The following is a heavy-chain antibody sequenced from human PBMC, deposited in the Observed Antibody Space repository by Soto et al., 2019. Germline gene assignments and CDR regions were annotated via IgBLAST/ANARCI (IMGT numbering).Heavy chain of an antibody. CDR3: ASSYSGYDLNYYYGMDV. V-gene: IGHV1-24*01. CDR1: GYTLTELS. D-gene: IGHD5-12*01. CDR2: FDPEDGET. J-gene: IGHJ6*02. Sequence: ASVKVSCKVSGYTLTELSMHWVRQAPGKGLEWMGGFDPEDGETIYAQKFQGRVTMTEDTSTGTAYMELSSLRSEDTAVYYCASSYSGYDLNYYYGMDVWGQGTTVTVSS.